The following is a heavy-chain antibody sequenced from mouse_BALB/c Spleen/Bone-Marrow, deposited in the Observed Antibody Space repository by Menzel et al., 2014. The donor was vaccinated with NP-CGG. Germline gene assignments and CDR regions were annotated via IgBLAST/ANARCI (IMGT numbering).Heavy chain of an antibody. Sequence: VHLVESGAELARPGASVKMSCKASGYTFTSYTMHWVKQRPGQGLEWIGFINPSSNYTNYNQKFKDKATLTADKSSSTAYMQLSRLTSEDSAVYYCARVLRWSLDYWGQGTTLTVSS. J-gene: IGHJ2*01. CDR3: ARVLRWSLDY. CDR2: INPSSNYT. D-gene: IGHD6-2*01. CDR1: GYTFTSYT. V-gene: IGHV1-4*01.